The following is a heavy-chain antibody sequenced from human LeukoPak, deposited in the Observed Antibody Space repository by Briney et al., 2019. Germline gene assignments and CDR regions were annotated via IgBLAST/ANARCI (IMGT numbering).Heavy chain of an antibody. CDR3: ARAFYSSIWYHKEDFFDY. J-gene: IGHJ4*02. V-gene: IGHV4-38-2*02. CDR1: GYSLNNGYY. Sequence: SETLSLTCTVPGYSLNNGYYWGWIRQPPGKGLEWIGSIYHSGSTYYKPSLQSRVTISVDTSKNQFSLKLSSVTAADTAVYYCARAFYSSIWYHKEDFFDYWGQGTPVTVSS. CDR2: IYHSGST. D-gene: IGHD6-13*01.